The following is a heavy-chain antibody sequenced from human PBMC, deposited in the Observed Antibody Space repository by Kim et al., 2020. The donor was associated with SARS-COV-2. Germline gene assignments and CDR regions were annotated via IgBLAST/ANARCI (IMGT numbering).Heavy chain of an antibody. CDR1: GGSISSYS. Sequence: SETLSLTCTVSGGSISSYSWSWIRQPPGKGLEWIGYIYYSGSTNYNPSLKSRGTITADTSKNQFSLKLSSVTAADTAVYYCAACSYFGWILFDYWGQGTLVTVSS. J-gene: IGHJ4*02. CDR2: IYYSGST. V-gene: IGHV4-59*01. CDR3: AACSYFGWILFDY. D-gene: IGHD3-9*01.